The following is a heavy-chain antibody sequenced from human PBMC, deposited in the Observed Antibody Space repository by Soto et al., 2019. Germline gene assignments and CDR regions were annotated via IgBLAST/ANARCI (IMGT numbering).Heavy chain of an antibody. CDR2: ISGSGGST. D-gene: IGHD3-10*01. V-gene: IGHV3-23*01. CDR3: AKGTMVRVQPHYGIDV. Sequence: EVQLLESGGGLVQPGGSLRLSCAASGFTFSSYAMSWVRQAPGKGLEWVSAISGSGGSTYYADSVKGRFTISRDNSKNTLYLQMNSLRAEDTAVYYCAKGTMVRVQPHYGIDVWGQGTTVTVSS. J-gene: IGHJ6*02. CDR1: GFTFSSYA.